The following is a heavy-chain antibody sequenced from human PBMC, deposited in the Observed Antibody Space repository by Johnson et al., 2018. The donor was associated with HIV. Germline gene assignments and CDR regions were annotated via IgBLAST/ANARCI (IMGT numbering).Heavy chain of an antibody. J-gene: IGHJ3*02. D-gene: IGHD5-24*01. CDR1: GITVGTNY. V-gene: IGHV3-66*02. CDR3: TRDWGEDGYTWGLGFDI. CDR2: IFSVGDV. Sequence: VQLVESGGGVVQPGGSLRLSCAASGITVGTNYMSWVRQAPGKGLEWVSVIFSVGDVYYADSVKGRFTISRDNSKNTLNLQMNSLRPEDTGVYYCTRDWGEDGYTWGLGFDIWGPGTVVTVSS.